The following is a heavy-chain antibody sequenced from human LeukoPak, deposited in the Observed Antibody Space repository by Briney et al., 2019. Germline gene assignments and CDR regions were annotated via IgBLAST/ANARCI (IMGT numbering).Heavy chain of an antibody. CDR2: ISSSGSTI. V-gene: IGHV3-11*01. D-gene: IGHD2-15*01. CDR3: ARECSGGSCYPDY. J-gene: IGHJ4*02. Sequence: GGSLRLSCAASGFTFSDYYMSWIRQAPGKGLEWVSYISSSGSTIYYADSVKGRLTISRDNAKNSLYLQMNSLRAEDTAVYYCARECSGGSCYPDYWGQGTLVTVSS. CDR1: GFTFSDYY.